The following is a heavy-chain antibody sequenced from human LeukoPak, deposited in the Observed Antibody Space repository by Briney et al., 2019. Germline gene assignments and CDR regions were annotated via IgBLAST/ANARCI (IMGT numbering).Heavy chain of an antibody. CDR2: IYYSGST. V-gene: IGHV4-59*01. Sequence: SETLSLTCTVSGGSISNKYWSWIRQPPGKGLEWIGYIYYSGSTNYNPSLKSRVTILADTSKNQFSLNLSSVTAADTAVYFCARRAPSHDFDYWGQGTLVTVSS. CDR1: GGSISNKY. J-gene: IGHJ4*02. CDR3: ARRAPSHDFDY.